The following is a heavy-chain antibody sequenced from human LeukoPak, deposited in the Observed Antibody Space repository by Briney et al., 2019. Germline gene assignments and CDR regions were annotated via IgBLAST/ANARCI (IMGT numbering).Heavy chain of an antibody. J-gene: IGHJ4*02. Sequence: ASVKVSCKASGYTFSSYGISWVRQAPGQGLEWMGWISGYNGNTKYAQRVQGRVTMTTDTSTNTAYMELRSLRSDDTAVYPCARVAPHRRLSSGWYYFDYWGQGTLVTVSS. CDR1: GYTFSSYG. V-gene: IGHV1-18*01. CDR2: ISGYNGNT. D-gene: IGHD6-19*01. CDR3: ARVAPHRRLSSGWYYFDY.